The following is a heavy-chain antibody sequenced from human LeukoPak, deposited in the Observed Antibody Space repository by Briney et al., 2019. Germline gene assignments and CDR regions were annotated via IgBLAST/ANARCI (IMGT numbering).Heavy chain of an antibody. CDR3: ARVHSEDYDFWSGYQENWFDP. CDR2: IYYSGST. J-gene: IGHJ5*02. CDR1: GGSISSYY. Sequence: PSETLSLTCTVSGGSISSYYWSWIRQPPGKGLEWIGYIYYSGSTNYNPSLKSRVTISVDTSKNQFSLKLSSVTAADTAVYYCARVHSEDYDFWSGYQENWFDPWGQGTLVTVSS. V-gene: IGHV4-59*01. D-gene: IGHD3-3*01.